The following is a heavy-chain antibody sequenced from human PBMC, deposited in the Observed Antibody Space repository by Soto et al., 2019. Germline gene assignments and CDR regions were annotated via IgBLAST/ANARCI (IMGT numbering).Heavy chain of an antibody. CDR1: GGSISSGGYY. Sequence: PSESLSLTCTVSGGSISSGGYYWSWIRQHPGKGLEWIGYIYYSGSTNYNPSLKSRVTISVDTSKNQFSLKLSSVTAADTAVYYCARVAYYYDSSDLRTIYYFDYWGQGTLVPVSS. J-gene: IGHJ4*02. D-gene: IGHD3-22*01. CDR3: ARVAYYYDSSDLRTIYYFDY. V-gene: IGHV4-61*08. CDR2: IYYSGST.